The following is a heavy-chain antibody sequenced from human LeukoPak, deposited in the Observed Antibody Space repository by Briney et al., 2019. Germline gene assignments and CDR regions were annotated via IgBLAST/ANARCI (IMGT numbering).Heavy chain of an antibody. CDR1: GGSFSGYY. J-gene: IGHJ3*02. V-gene: IGHV4-34*01. Sequence: PSETLSLTCAVYGGSFSGYYWSWIRQPPGKGLEGIGEINHTGSLNYNPSLKRRATISGDTSKNQFSLKLSSVTAADTAVYYCARGISLRDIVVVPAVPDAFDIWGQGTMVTVSS. CDR2: INHTGSL. CDR3: ARGISLRDIVVVPAVPDAFDI. D-gene: IGHD2-2*01.